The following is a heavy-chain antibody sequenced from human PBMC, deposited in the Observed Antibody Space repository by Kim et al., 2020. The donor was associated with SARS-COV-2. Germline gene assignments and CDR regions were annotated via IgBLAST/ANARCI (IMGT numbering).Heavy chain of an antibody. CDR1: GFTFDDYA. J-gene: IGHJ6*02. D-gene: IGHD3-10*01. Sequence: GGSLRLSCAASGFTFDDYAMHWVRQAPGKGLEWVSLISWDGGSTYYADSVKGRFTISRDNSKNSLYLQMNSLRAEDTALYYCAKDMDRGRVTMVRGVIITTYGMDLWGQGTTVTVSS. V-gene: IGHV3-43D*03. CDR2: ISWDGGST. CDR3: AKDMDRGRVTMVRGVIITTYGMDL.